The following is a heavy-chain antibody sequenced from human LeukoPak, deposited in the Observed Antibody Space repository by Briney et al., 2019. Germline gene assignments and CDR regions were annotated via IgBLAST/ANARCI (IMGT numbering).Heavy chain of an antibody. D-gene: IGHD2-2*01. CDR1: RFTFSSYG. CDR2: IQQDGSEK. J-gene: IGHJ4*02. Sequence: GGSLRLSCAASRFTFSSYGMSWVRQAPGKGLEWVANIQQDGSEKYYVDSVKGRFTISRDNAKNSFYLQMNSLRAEDTAVYYCARDARVVLDYWGQGTLVTVSS. V-gene: IGHV3-7*01. CDR3: ARDARVVLDY.